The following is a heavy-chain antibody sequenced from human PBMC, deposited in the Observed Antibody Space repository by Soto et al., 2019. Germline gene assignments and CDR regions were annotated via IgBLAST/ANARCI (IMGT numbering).Heavy chain of an antibody. Sequence: PSETLSLTCTVSGGSISSGDYYWSWIRQPPGKGLEWIGYIYYSGITYYNPSLKSRVTISVDTSKNQFSLKLSSVTAADTAVYYFARDLSYYYDSSGSFPWYFDLWGRGTLVTVSS. CDR2: IYYSGIT. CDR3: ARDLSYYYDSSGSFPWYFDL. V-gene: IGHV4-30-4*01. J-gene: IGHJ2*01. D-gene: IGHD3-22*01. CDR1: GGSISSGDYY.